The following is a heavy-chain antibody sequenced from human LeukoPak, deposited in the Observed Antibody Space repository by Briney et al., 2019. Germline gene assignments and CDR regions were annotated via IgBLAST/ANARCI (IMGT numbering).Heavy chain of an antibody. V-gene: IGHV3-23*01. Sequence: GGSLRLSCAASGFTFSSYAMSWVRQAPGKGLXXXXXXXXXGGSTYYADSVKGRFTISRDNSKNTLYLQMNSLRAEDTAVYYCAKRELLWSGDYYYYGMDVWGQGTTVTVSS. CDR3: AKRELLWSGDYYYYGMDV. D-gene: IGHD3-10*01. J-gene: IGHJ6*02. CDR1: GFTFSSYA. CDR2: XXXXGGST.